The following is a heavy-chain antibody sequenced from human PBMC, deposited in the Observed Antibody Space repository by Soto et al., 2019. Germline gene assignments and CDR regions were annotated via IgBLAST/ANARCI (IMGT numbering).Heavy chain of an antibody. D-gene: IGHD1-26*01. J-gene: IGHJ4*02. CDR1: GFTSSPYA. V-gene: IGHV3-23*01. CDR3: AKGAYSGSYTLDFRAAY. CDR2: ISGDGGST. Sequence: GGSLRLSCAASGFTSSPYAMTWVRQAPGKGLEWVSSISGDGGSTYYAGSVKGRCTISRDNSKNTLYLQMNSLRADDTAVYYCAKGAYSGSYTLDFRAAYWRQGT.